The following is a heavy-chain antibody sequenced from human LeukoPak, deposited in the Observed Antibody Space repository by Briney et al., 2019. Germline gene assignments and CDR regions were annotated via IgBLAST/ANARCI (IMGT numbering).Heavy chain of an antibody. CDR2: IEGDGSTK. J-gene: IGHJ4*02. CDR3: ARDSAYNAFDY. Sequence: GGSLRLSCAASGFTFSSSWMTWVRQAPGKGLEWVANIEGDGSTKNYVDSVKGRFTISRDNSKNSLYLQMNSLRVGDTAVYYCARDSAYNAFDYRGQGALVTVSS. CDR1: GFTFSSSW. D-gene: IGHD5-12*01. V-gene: IGHV3-7*05.